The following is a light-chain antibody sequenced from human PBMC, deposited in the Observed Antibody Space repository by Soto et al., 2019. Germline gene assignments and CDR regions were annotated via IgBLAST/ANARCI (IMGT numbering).Light chain of an antibody. Sequence: EIVLTQSPATLSLSPGERAIPPCRASQSVSSYLAWYQQKPGQAPRLLIYDASNRATGIPARFSGSGSGTDFTLTISSLEPEDFAVYYCQQRSNWPPSLTFGGGTKVEIK. J-gene: IGKJ4*01. CDR3: QQRSNWPPSLT. CDR2: DAS. CDR1: QSVSSY. V-gene: IGKV3-11*01.